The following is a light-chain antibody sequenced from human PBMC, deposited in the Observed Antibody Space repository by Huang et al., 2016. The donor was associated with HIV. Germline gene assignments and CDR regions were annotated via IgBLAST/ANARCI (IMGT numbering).Light chain of an antibody. J-gene: IGKJ4*01. CDR2: SAS. V-gene: IGKV1D-8*03. CDR3: QQYHAFPLI. Sequence: VIWMTQSPPLLSASTGNRVTINCRVSQDINTYLAWYQQKPGKAPELLIYSASVLQNGVPSRVNGSGSGTQFTLTINCLQTEDFATYYCQQYHAFPLIFGAGTKVEI. CDR1: QDINTY.